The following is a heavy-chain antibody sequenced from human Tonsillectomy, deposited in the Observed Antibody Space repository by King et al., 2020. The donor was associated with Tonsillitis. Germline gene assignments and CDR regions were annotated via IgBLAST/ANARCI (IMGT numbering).Heavy chain of an antibody. CDR3: ARGPKGLDV. CDR1: GGSINGYY. J-gene: IGHJ6*02. Sequence: QLQESGPGLVKPSETLALTCSVSGGSINGYYWSWIRQPAGEGLEWIVRIHSSGTTKYNASLKGRVTMSVDTPKNQFSLRLTSVTAADTAVYYCARGPKGLDVWGQGTTVTVSS. V-gene: IGHV4-4*07. CDR2: IHSSGTT.